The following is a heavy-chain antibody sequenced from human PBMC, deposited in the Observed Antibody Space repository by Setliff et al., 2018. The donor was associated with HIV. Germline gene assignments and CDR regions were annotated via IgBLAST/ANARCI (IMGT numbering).Heavy chain of an antibody. J-gene: IGHJ1*01. D-gene: IGHD2-21*02. V-gene: IGHV4-39*01. CDR3: ASRGIVVVTMSMPDEFFVH. CDR1: GGSINSDNYY. CDR2: IYYSGTT. Sequence: SETLSLTCSVSGGSINSDNYYWGWTRQAPGKGLEWIGSIYYSGTTYHNPSLRGRVTISVDRSRNQFSLTLNSVTAADTATYYCASRGIVVVTMSMPDEFFVHWGHGTLVTVSS.